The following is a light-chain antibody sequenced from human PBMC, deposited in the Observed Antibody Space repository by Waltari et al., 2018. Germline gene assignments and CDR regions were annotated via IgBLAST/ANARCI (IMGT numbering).Light chain of an antibody. J-gene: IGLJ1*01. CDR3: QSYDSSLSGYV. CDR1: SSNIGAGYD. V-gene: IGLV1-40*01. Sequence: QSVLTQPPSVSGAPGQRVTISCPGSSSNIGAGYDVHWYHQIPGTAPKLLIYGNTNRPSGVTDRFSGSKSGTSASLAITGLQAEDEADYYCQSYDSSLSGYVFGTGTKVTVL. CDR2: GNT.